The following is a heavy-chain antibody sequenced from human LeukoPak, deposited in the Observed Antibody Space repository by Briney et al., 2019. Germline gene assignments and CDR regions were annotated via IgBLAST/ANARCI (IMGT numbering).Heavy chain of an antibody. CDR3: AIYDSSGYYNY. J-gene: IGHJ4*02. D-gene: IGHD3-22*01. Sequence: TGGSLRLSCAASGNYWMHWVRQAPGKGLVWVSHINSDGSWTSYADSVKGRFTISRDNSKNTLYLQMNSLRAEDTAVYYCAIYDSSGYYNYWGQGTLVTVSS. CDR1: GNYW. CDR2: INSDGSWT. V-gene: IGHV3-74*01.